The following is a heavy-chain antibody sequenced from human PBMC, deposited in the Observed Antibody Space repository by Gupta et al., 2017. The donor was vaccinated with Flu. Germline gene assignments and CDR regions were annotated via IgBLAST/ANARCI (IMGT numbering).Heavy chain of an antibody. J-gene: IGHJ2*01. CDR1: GASITSGGYY. V-gene: IGHV4-31*03. D-gene: IGHD5-12*01. CDR3: ARAGQVVATVTEENWYFDL. CDR2: LFYSGTT. Sequence: QVQLQESGPGLVKSSQTLSLSCTVSGASITSGGYYWSWIRQHPGKGLECIGSLFYSGTTYYNPSLKGRVTISVDTSKNQFSLNLNSVTAADTAVYYRARAGQVVATVTEENWYFDLWGRGTLVTVSS.